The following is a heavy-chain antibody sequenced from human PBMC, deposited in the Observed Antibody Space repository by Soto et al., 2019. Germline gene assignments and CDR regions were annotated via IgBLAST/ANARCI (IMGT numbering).Heavy chain of an antibody. CDR2: INHSGGT. Sequence: PSETLSLTCAVYGGSFSGYYWSWIRQPPGKGLEWIGEINHSGGTNYNPSLKSRVTISVDTSKNQFSLKLSSVTAADTAVYYCARVPYYDFWSGYYSYYGMDVWGQGTTVTVSS. V-gene: IGHV4-34*01. CDR3: ARVPYYDFWSGYYSYYGMDV. J-gene: IGHJ6*02. D-gene: IGHD3-3*01. CDR1: GGSFSGYY.